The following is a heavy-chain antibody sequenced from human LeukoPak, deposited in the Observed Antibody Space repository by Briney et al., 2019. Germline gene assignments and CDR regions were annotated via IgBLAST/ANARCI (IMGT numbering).Heavy chain of an antibody. CDR3: AGQRAGYGFY. CDR2: ISSSGSTL. Sequence: PGGSLRLSCAASGFTFSSYELNWVRQSPGKGLEWISYISSSGSTLYYADSVKGRFTISRDDAKNSLYLQMNSLRGDDTAMYYCAGQRAGYGFYWGQGTLVTVSS. J-gene: IGHJ4*02. CDR1: GFTFSSYE. D-gene: IGHD5-24*01. V-gene: IGHV3-48*03.